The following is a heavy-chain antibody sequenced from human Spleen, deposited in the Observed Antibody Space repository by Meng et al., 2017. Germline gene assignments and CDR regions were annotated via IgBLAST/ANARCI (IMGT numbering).Heavy chain of an antibody. V-gene: IGHV3-49*04. J-gene: IGHJ4*02. Sequence: GESLKISCTTSGFTFGDYFMSWVRQAPGKGLEWVGFIRGKSYGGTTEYAASVKGRFTISRDDSKTIAYLQMNSLKTEDTAVYYCTGHTDYWGQGALVTVSS. CDR2: IRGKSYGGTT. CDR3: TGHTDY. CDR1: GFTFGDYF.